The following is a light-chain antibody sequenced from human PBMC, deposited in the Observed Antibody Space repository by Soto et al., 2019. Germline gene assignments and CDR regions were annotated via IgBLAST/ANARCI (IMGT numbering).Light chain of an antibody. Sequence: EIVLTHSPATLSSFPFYIVTLSFSASQSMRSNVAWYQQKPGQAPRLLIYGASTRAAGIPARFSGSGSGTEFTLTITSLQSEDFAVYYCQKYDNWPRKFGQGTKVDIK. V-gene: IGKV3-15*01. CDR1: QSMRSN. J-gene: IGKJ1*01. CDR2: GAS. CDR3: QKYDNWPRK.